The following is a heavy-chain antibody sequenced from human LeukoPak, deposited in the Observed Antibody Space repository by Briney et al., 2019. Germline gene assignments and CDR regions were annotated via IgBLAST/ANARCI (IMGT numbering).Heavy chain of an antibody. D-gene: IGHD5-12*01. Sequence: GGSLRLSCAASGFTFSNYGVHWVRQAPGKGLEWVAVIRYDGSTKYYADSVKGRFTISRDNSKNTVYLEMNSLRAEDTAVYYCARVYSRESGYDFVFENWGQGTLVSVSS. CDR2: IRYDGSTK. V-gene: IGHV3-33*01. J-gene: IGHJ4*02. CDR1: GFTFSNYG. CDR3: ARVYSRESGYDFVFEN.